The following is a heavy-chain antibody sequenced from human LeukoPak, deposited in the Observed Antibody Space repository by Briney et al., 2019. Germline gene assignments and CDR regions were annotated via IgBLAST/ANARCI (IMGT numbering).Heavy chain of an antibody. CDR1: GFTFSSYG. CDR2: ISYDGSNK. V-gene: IGHV3-30*18. D-gene: IGHD1-26*01. Sequence: SGGSLRLSCAASGFTFSSYGMHWVRQAPGKGLEWVAVISYDGSNKYYADSVKGRFTISKDNSKDTVYLQMNSLRVEDTAVYYCAKDKQVGTFDYWGQGTLVTVSS. J-gene: IGHJ4*02. CDR3: AKDKQVGTFDY.